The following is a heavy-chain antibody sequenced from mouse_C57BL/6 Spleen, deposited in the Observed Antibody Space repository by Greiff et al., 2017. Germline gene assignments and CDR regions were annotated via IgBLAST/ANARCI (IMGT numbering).Heavy chain of an antibody. D-gene: IGHD3-3*01. J-gene: IGHJ2*01. V-gene: IGHV1-50*01. Sequence: QVQLQQPGAELVKPGASVKLSCKASGYTFTSYWMQWVKQRPGQGLEWIGEIDPSDSYTNYNQKFKGKATLTVDTSSSTAYMQLSSLTSEDSAVYYCEGRDYWGQGTTLTVSS. CDR1: GYTFTSYW. CDR2: IDPSDSYT. CDR3: EGRDY.